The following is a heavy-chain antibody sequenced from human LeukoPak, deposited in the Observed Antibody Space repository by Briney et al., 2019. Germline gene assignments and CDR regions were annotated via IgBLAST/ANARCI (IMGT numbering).Heavy chain of an antibody. D-gene: IGHD3-10*01. CDR2: MNPNTGHT. Sequence: APGEVACQASGYTLPPSDIKWGRQAPGQGVGWGGWMNPNTGHTGFTQTFQGRVTMTRSISLNTAYMELSSLRSEDTAVYFCGRVQSGSLLRYGMDVWGQGTTVTVSS. CDR1: GYTLPPSD. V-gene: IGHV1-8*01. CDR3: GRVQSGSLLRYGMDV. J-gene: IGHJ6*02.